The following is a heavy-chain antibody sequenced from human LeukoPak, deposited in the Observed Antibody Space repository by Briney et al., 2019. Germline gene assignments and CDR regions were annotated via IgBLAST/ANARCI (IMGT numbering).Heavy chain of an antibody. Sequence: PSETLSLTCAVYGGSFGGYYWNWIRQPPGKGLEWIGEINHSGNTNYNPSLKSRATMSVDTSKNQFSLRLSSVTAADTAVYYCARDHNYDSSGYFLYYWGQGTLVTVSS. CDR2: INHSGNT. CDR3: ARDHNYDSSGYFLYY. CDR1: GGSFGGYY. V-gene: IGHV4-34*01. D-gene: IGHD3-22*01. J-gene: IGHJ4*02.